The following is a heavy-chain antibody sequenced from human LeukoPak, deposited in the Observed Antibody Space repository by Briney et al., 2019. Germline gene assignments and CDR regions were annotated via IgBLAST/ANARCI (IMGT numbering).Heavy chain of an antibody. D-gene: IGHD2-2*02. V-gene: IGHV3-30*18. CDR2: ISYDGSNK. CDR1: GITFSSYG. Sequence: GSLRLSCAASGITFSSYGLHWVRQAPGKGLEWVAVISYDGSNKYYADSVKGRFTISRDNSKNTLYLQMNSLRAEDTAVYYCAKVRYCSSTSCYSFDYWGQGTLVTVSS. CDR3: AKVRYCSSTSCYSFDY. J-gene: IGHJ4*02.